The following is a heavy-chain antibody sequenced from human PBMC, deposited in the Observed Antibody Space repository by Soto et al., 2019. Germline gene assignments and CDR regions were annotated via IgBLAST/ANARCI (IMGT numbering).Heavy chain of an antibody. V-gene: IGHV4-4*07. CDR2: IYTNGAT. J-gene: IGHJ4*02. Sequence: KASETLSLTCTVSGDSISSFYWSWIRQPAGKGLEWIGRIYTNGATNYNPSLRSRVTMSVDTSKNQFSLELSSVTAADTAVYYCARRASGSGRHFDNWGQGTLVTVSS. D-gene: IGHD3-10*01. CDR1: GDSISSFY. CDR3: ARRASGSGRHFDN.